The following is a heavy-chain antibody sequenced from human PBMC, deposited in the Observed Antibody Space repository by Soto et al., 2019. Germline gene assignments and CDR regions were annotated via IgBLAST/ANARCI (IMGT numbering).Heavy chain of an antibody. J-gene: IGHJ4*02. Sequence: PGGSLRLSCAASGFTFSSYAMSWVRQAPGKGLEWVSGISGSGGSIYYADSVKGRFTISRDNSKKTLYLLMNSLRAEDTAVYYCAFPTISSTRQLGFDYWGQGTLVTVSS. CDR3: AFPTISSTRQLGFDY. CDR1: GFTFSSYA. V-gene: IGHV3-23*01. CDR2: ISGSGGSI. D-gene: IGHD1-1*01.